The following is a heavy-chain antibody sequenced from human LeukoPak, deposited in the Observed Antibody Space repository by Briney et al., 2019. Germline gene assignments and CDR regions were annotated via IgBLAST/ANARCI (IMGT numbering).Heavy chain of an antibody. Sequence: PGGSLRLSCAASGFTFSSYKMNWVRQAPGKGLEWVSYISSRGSIIYYADSVKGRFTISRDNAKNSLYVQMNSLRAEDTAVYYCARVRLPSYYYESSGYSDYWGQGTLVTVSS. CDR1: GFTFSSYK. D-gene: IGHD3-22*01. CDR2: ISSRGSII. V-gene: IGHV3-48*03. CDR3: ARVRLPSYYYESSGYSDY. J-gene: IGHJ4*02.